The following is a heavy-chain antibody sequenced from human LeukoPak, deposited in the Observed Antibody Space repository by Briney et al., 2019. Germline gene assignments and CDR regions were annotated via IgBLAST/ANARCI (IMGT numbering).Heavy chain of an antibody. D-gene: IGHD4-17*01. CDR2: INPSGGST. J-gene: IGHJ4*02. CDR3: ARDHDYGKEEVGGHFDY. V-gene: IGHV1-46*01. Sequence: ASVKVSCKASGYTFTSYYMHWVRQAPGQGLEWMGIINPSGGSTSYAQKFQGRVTMTRDTSTSTVYMELSSLRSEDTAVYYCARDHDYGKEEVGGHFDYWGQGTLVTVSS. CDR1: GYTFTSYY.